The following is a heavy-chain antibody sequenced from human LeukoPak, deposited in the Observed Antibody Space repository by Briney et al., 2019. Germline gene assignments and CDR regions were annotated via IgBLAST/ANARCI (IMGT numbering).Heavy chain of an antibody. J-gene: IGHJ5*02. D-gene: IGHD3-10*01. Sequence: GGSLRLSCAASGFTFSSYWMSWVRQAPGKGLEWVANIKQDGSEKCYVDSVKGRFTISRDNAKNSLYLQMNSLRAEDTAVYYCAREDVWFGEWNWFDPWGQGTLVTVSS. V-gene: IGHV3-7*01. CDR2: IKQDGSEK. CDR1: GFTFSSYW. CDR3: AREDVWFGEWNWFDP.